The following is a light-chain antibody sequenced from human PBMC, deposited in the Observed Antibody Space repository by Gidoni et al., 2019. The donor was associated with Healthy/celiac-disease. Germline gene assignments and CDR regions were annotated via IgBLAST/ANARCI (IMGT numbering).Light chain of an antibody. CDR2: DAS. J-gene: IGKJ4*01. CDR3: QQYNRYLLT. V-gene: IGKV1-5*01. Sequence: DIQMSQCPSTLSASVGDSVTITCRASQSVSSWLAWYQQKPGHAPKLLIYDASSLESGVPSRFSGTGSGSAFTLTILRPQPYAFATYYCQQYNRYLLTFGGGTKVEIK. CDR1: QSVSSW.